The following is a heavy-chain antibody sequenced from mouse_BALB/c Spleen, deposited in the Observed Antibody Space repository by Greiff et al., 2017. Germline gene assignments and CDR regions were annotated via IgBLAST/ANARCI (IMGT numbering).Heavy chain of an antibody. CDR2: ISYSGST. D-gene: IGHD1-1*02. CDR3: ARRVPMAPWFAY. CDR1: GYSITSDYA. V-gene: IGHV3-2*02. Sequence: EVKLMESGPGLVKPSQSLSLTCTVTGYSITSDYAWNWIRQFPGNKLEWMGYISYSGSTSYNPSLKSRISITRDTSKNQFFLQLNSVTTEDTATYYCARRVPMAPWFAYWGQGTLVTVSA. J-gene: IGHJ3*01.